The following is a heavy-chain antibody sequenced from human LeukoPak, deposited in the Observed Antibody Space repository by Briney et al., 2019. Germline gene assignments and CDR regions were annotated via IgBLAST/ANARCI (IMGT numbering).Heavy chain of an antibody. J-gene: IGHJ3*02. D-gene: IGHD3-10*01. V-gene: IGHV3-21*01. CDR2: ISSSSSYI. CDR3: ARSMVRGVIGGAFDI. Sequence: PGGALRLSCAASGFTFSSYSMNWVRQAPGKGLEWVSSISSSSSYIYYADSVKGRFTISRDNAKNSLYLQMNNLRAEDTAVYYCARSMVRGVIGGAFDIWGQGTMVTVSS. CDR1: GFTFSSYS.